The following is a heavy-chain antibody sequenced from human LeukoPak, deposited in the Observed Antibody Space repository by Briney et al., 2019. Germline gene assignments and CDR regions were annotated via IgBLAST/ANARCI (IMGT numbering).Heavy chain of an antibody. CDR1: GFTFSSYA. CDR2: ISGSGDST. J-gene: IGHJ6*03. CDR3: AKEGCSGGSCYSYYYYMDV. V-gene: IGHV3-23*01. D-gene: IGHD2-15*01. Sequence: GGSLRLSCAASGFTFSSYAMNWARQAPGKGLEWVSAISGSGDSTYYADSVKGRFTISRDNSKNTLYLQMKSLRAEDTAVYYCAKEGCSGGSCYSYYYYMDVWGKGTTVTVSS.